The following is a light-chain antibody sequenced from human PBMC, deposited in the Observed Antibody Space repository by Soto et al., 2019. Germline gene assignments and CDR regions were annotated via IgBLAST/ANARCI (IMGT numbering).Light chain of an antibody. CDR2: DAS. J-gene: IGKJ4*01. Sequence: EIVLTQSPATLSLSTGERATLSCTASQSINTYLAWFQQKPGQAPRLLIYDASNRATGIPARFSGSGSGTDFTLTINSLEPEDFAIYYCQQRRDWPLTFGEGTKVDIK. CDR1: QSINTY. CDR3: QQRRDWPLT. V-gene: IGKV3-11*01.